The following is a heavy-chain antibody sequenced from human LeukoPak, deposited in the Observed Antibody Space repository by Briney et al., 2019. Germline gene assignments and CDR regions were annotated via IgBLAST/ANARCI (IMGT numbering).Heavy chain of an antibody. V-gene: IGHV4-59*01. Sequence: SETLSLTRTVSGGSISSYYWSWIRQPPGKGLEWIGYIYYSGSTNYNPSLKSRVTISVDTSKNQFSLKLSSVTAADTAVYYCARLGSSSIYFQHWGQGTLVTVSS. J-gene: IGHJ1*01. D-gene: IGHD6-6*01. CDR3: ARLGSSSIYFQH. CDR2: IYYSGST. CDR1: GGSISSYY.